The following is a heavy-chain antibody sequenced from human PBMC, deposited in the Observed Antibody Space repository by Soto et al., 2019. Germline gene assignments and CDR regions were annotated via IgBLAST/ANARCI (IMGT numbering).Heavy chain of an antibody. Sequence: SETLSLTCTVSVGSITGYYWSWIRQSPGKGLEWIGCSYYTGATNYNPSLKSRVTISVDTSKNQFSLRLSSVTAADTAIYYCATRIKVFGLLIPTFDPWGQGTQVTVSS. CDR2: SYYTGAT. CDR3: ATRIKVFGLLIPTFDP. D-gene: IGHD3-3*01. CDR1: VGSITGYY. V-gene: IGHV4-59*03. J-gene: IGHJ5*02.